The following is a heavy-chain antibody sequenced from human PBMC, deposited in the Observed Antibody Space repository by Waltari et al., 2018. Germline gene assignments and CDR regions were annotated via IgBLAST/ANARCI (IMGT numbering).Heavy chain of an antibody. Sequence: QVQLQESGPGLGKPLEMLSLTCTVSGVAMGGHYWVWIRQPPGKGLEWVGYVHHSGNTNYNPSLKSRVSMSIDTSNNQFSLSLTSLTTADTAVYYCAREGDGDKGSAFDIWGHGTMVTVSS. CDR3: AREGDGDKGSAFDI. CDR1: GVAMGGHY. CDR2: VHHSGNT. V-gene: IGHV4-59*11. D-gene: IGHD3-10*01. J-gene: IGHJ3*02.